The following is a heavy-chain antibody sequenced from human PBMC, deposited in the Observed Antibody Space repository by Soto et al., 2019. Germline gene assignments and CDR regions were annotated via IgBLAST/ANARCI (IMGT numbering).Heavy chain of an antibody. V-gene: IGHV3-33*01. D-gene: IGHD1-26*01. J-gene: IGHJ4*02. CDR1: GFTFSSYG. CDR3: ARAGLGSEWDGY. CDR2: IWYDGSNK. Sequence: QVQLVESGGGVVQPGRSLRLSCAASGFTFSSYGMHWVRQAPGKGLEWVAVIWYDGSNKYYADSVKGRFTISRDNSKNTLYLQMNSLRAEDTAVYYCARAGLGSEWDGYWGQGTLVTVSS.